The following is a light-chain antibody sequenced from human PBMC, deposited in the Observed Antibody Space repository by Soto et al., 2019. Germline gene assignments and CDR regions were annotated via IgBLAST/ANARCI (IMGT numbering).Light chain of an antibody. J-gene: IGKJ1*01. V-gene: IGKV1-39*01. CDR2: AAS. Sequence: DIQMTQSPSSLSASVGDRVTITCRASQSISSYLNWYQQKPGKAPKLLIYAASSLQSGVPSRFSGSGSGTDFTLTIISLQPEDFATYYCQLSYSTPPTFGQVTKVDI. CDR1: QSISSY. CDR3: QLSYSTPPT.